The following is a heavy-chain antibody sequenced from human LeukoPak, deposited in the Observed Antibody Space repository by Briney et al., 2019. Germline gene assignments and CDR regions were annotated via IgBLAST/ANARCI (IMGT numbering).Heavy chain of an antibody. CDR3: ARGRYSSSLNWFDP. Sequence: SETLSLTCTVSGGSISSYYWSWIRQPAGKGLEWIGRIYTSGSTNYNPSLRSRVTMSVDTSKNQFSLKLSSVTAADTAVYYCARGRYSSSLNWFDPWGQGTLVTVSS. CDR2: IYTSGST. CDR1: GGSISSYY. V-gene: IGHV4-4*07. J-gene: IGHJ5*02. D-gene: IGHD6-6*01.